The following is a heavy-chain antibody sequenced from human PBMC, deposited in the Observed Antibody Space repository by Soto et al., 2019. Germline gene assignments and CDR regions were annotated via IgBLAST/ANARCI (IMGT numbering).Heavy chain of an antibody. CDR3: VRGLYTGSPHFFY. CDR2: IRGSGNGT. Sequence: PGGSLRLSCAASGFTFSSYAMSWVRQAPGKGLEWVAAIRGSGNGTYYVDSVKGRFTISRDNAKRSLYLQMNSLRVEDTAVYYCVRGLYTGSPHFFYWGQGTLVTVSS. D-gene: IGHD1-1*01. V-gene: IGHV3-23*01. CDR1: GFTFSSYA. J-gene: IGHJ4*02.